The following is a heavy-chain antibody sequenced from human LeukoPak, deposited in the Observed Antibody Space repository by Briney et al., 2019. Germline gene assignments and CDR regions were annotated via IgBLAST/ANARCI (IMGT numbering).Heavy chain of an antibody. V-gene: IGHV5-51*01. D-gene: IGHD3-10*01. CDR2: VNPDDSDT. CDR3: ARLRWPRGGRSSFDY. CDR1: GYSFTSHW. Sequence: GESLKISCKGSGYSFTSHWIGWVRQMPGKGVEWLGIVNPDDSDTIYSPSFQGQVTISADESITTAYLQWSSLKASDTAMYYCARLRWPRGGRSSFDYWGQGALVTVSS. J-gene: IGHJ4*02.